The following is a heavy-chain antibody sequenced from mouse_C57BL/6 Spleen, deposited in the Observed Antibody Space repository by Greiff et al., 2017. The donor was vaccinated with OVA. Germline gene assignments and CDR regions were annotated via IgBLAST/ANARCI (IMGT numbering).Heavy chain of an antibody. D-gene: IGHD2-5*01. J-gene: IGHJ1*03. CDR3: ARHLYSNSWYFDV. CDR2: IWSDGST. V-gene: IGHV2-6-1*01. CDR1: GFSLTSYG. Sequence: QVQLQQSGPGLVAPSQSLSITCTVSGFSLTSYGVHWVRQPPGKGLEWLVVIWSDGSTTYNSALKSRLSISKDNSKSQVFLKMNSLQTDDTAMYYCARHLYSNSWYFDVWGTGTTVTVSS.